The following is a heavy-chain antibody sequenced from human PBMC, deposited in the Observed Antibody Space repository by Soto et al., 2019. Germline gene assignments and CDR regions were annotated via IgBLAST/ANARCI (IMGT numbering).Heavy chain of an antibody. Sequence: ASVKVSCKASGYTFTSYDINWVRQATGQGFEWMGWMNPNSGNTGYAQKFQGRVTMTRNTSISTAYMELSSLGSEDTAVYYCARVFGPDIGYCSGGSCPGYAFNIWGQGTMVTVSS. CDR3: ARVFGPDIGYCSGGSCPGYAFNI. V-gene: IGHV1-8*01. D-gene: IGHD2-15*01. CDR1: GYTFTSYD. J-gene: IGHJ3*02. CDR2: MNPNSGNT.